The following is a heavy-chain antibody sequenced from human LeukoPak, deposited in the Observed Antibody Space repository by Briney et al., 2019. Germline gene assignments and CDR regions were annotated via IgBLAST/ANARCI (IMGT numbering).Heavy chain of an antibody. CDR1: GGSISSGNYY. CDR2: IYTSGST. CDR3: ARGSTVTTTVYYFDY. D-gene: IGHD4-17*01. V-gene: IGHV4-61*02. J-gene: IGHJ4*02. Sequence: PSQTLSLTCTVSGGSISSGNYYWSWIRQPAGKGLEWVGRIYTSGSTNYNPSLKSRVTMSVDTSKNQFSLKLSSVTAADTAVYYCARGSTVTTTVYYFDYWGQGTLVTVSS.